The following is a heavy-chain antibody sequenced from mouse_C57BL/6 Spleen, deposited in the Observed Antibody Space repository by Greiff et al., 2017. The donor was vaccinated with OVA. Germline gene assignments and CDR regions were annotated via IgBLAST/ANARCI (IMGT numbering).Heavy chain of an antibody. D-gene: IGHD1-1*01. CDR2: IDPSDSET. J-gene: IGHJ4*01. Sequence: QVQLQQSGAELVRPGSSVKLSCKASGYTFTSYWMHWVKQRPIQGLEWIGNIDPSDSETHYNQKFKDKATLTVDKSSSTAYMQLSSLTSEDSAVYYCARRGYYGSSYGAMDYWGQGTSVTVSS. CDR3: ARRGYYGSSYGAMDY. CDR1: GYTFTSYW. V-gene: IGHV1-52*01.